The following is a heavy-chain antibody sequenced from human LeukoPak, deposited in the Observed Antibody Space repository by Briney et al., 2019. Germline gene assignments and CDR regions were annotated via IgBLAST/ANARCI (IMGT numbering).Heavy chain of an antibody. D-gene: IGHD3-3*01. Sequence: GESLKISCEASGYSFSTHWIAWVRQMPGKGLEGMGLIYPADSDTRYSPSFQGQVTISADKSLSTAFLQWSSLTASDTAIYFCARLRRQYDLLSGFSYWGEGTLVSVSS. CDR2: IYPADSDT. J-gene: IGHJ4*02. V-gene: IGHV5-51*01. CDR1: GYSFSTHW. CDR3: ARLRRQYDLLSGFSY.